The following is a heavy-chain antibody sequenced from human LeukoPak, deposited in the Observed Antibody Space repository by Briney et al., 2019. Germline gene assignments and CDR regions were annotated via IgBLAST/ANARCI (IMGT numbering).Heavy chain of an antibody. D-gene: IGHD6-13*01. CDR2: INLISGGT. J-gene: IGHJ4*02. CDR3: ARGGGIAAAGTRGLDFDY. Sequence: ASVKVSRMASLYTFTGYYMHWVRPAPGQGVEWMGWINLISGGTKYAQTLQGRVTMTRDTSTSTAYMSLSRLRSDGTAVYYCARGGGIAAAGTRGLDFDYWGQGTLVTVSS. V-gene: IGHV1-2*02. CDR1: LYTFTGYY.